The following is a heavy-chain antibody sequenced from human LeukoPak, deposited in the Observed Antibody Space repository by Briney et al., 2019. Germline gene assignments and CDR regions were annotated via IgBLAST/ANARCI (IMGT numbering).Heavy chain of an antibody. D-gene: IGHD4-17*01. V-gene: IGHV1-18*04. CDR3: AAYDHGDGFDY. CDR1: GYTFTSDG. Sequence: ASVKVSCKASGYTFTSDGISCGRQAPGQQREWMGWISAYNVNTNYAQKLQGRVTMTTDTSTSTAYMELRSLRSDDTAVYYCAAYDHGDGFDYWGQGTLVTVSS. CDR2: ISAYNVNT. J-gene: IGHJ4*02.